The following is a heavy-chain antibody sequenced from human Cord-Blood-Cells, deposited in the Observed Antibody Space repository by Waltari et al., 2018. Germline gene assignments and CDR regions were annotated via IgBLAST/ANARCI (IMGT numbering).Heavy chain of an antibody. CDR1: GGTFSRYA. CDR3: ARDRRGGSYSNFDY. Sequence: QVQLVQSGAEVKKPGSSVKVSCKASGGTFSRYAISWVRQAPGKGLGWMGGIIPIFGTANYAQKFQGRVTITAEKSTSTAYMELSSLRSEDTAVYYCARDRRGGSYSNFDYWGQGTLVTVSS. V-gene: IGHV1-69*06. J-gene: IGHJ4*02. D-gene: IGHD1-26*01. CDR2: IIPIFGTA.